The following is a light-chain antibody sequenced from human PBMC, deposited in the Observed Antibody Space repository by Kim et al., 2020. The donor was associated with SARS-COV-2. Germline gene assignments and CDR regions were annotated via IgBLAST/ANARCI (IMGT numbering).Light chain of an antibody. J-gene: IGLJ1*01. CDR2: SDD. CDR3: ATWDDSLSGFV. V-gene: IGLV1-44*01. Sequence: GQRVTISCSGSSPNIGSNTVTWLQQLPGTAPKLFIHSDDQRPSGVPDRFSGSKSGTSASLAINGLQSEDEADYYCATWDDSLSGFVFGTGTKVTVL. CDR1: SPNIGSNT.